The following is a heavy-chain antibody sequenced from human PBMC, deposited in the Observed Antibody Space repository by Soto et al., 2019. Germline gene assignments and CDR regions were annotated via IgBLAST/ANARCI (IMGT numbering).Heavy chain of an antibody. CDR3: ARGQEVGAHFFDS. D-gene: IGHD2-15*01. CDR2: IGISGDT. Sequence: GGSVRLSCEASGFTFIKFDMHWVRQPTGKGLEWVSTIGISGDTYYAVSVKGRFTISRDNAKNSLSLQMNSLRAGDTALYFCARGQEVGAHFFDSWGQGTQVTVSS. J-gene: IGHJ4*02. CDR1: GFTFIKFD. V-gene: IGHV3-13*04.